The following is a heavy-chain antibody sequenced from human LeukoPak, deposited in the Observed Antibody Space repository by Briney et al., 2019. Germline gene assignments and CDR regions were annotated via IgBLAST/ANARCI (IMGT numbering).Heavy chain of an antibody. CDR3: ARVAAARTRWFDP. J-gene: IGHJ5*02. Sequence: SETLSLTCTVSGGSISSTSYHWGWIRQPPGQGLDWFGTIYYSGTTYYNPSLKSRVTISVDTSKNQFSLKLSSVIAADTAVYYCARVAAARTRWFDPWGQGTLVTVSS. CDR1: GGSISSTSYH. D-gene: IGHD6-13*01. V-gene: IGHV4-39*01. CDR2: IYYSGTT.